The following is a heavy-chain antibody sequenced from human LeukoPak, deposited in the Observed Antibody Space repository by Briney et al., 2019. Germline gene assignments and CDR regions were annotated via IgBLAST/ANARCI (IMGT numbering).Heavy chain of an antibody. J-gene: IGHJ4*02. CDR2: IIPILGIA. D-gene: IGHD5-12*01. Sequence: ASVKVSCKASGGTFSSYAISWVRQAPGQGLEWMGRIIPILGIANYAQKFQGRVTIAADKSTSTAYMELSSLRSEDTAVYYCARDRRGGASGYPMSEDWGQGTLVTVSS. CDR1: GGTFSSYA. V-gene: IGHV1-69*04. CDR3: ARDRRGGASGYPMSED.